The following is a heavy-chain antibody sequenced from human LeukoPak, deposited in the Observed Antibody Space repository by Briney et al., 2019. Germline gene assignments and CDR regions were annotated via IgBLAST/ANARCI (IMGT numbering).Heavy chain of an antibody. J-gene: IGHJ4*02. CDR3: ARDWATALDY. D-gene: IGHD1-26*01. Sequence: GGSLRLSCAASGSTFTAHYMDWVRQAPGKGLEWVGRITNKPKSYSTQYAASVKGRFTISRDDSKNSLYLQMNSLKIEDTAVYYCARDWATALDYWGQGTLVTVSS. V-gene: IGHV3-72*01. CDR1: GSTFTAHY. CDR2: ITNKPKSYST.